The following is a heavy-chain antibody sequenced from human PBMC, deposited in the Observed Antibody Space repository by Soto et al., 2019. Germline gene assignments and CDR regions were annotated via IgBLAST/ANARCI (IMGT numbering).Heavy chain of an antibody. CDR1: GYTFTGYY. Sequence: QVQLVQSGAEVKKPGASVKVSCKASGYTFTGYYMHWVRQAPGQGLEWMGWINPNSGGTNYAQKFQRWVTMTRDTSISTAYMELSRLRSDDTAVYYCARGYYDYIWGSYRTDAFDIWGQGTMVTVSS. V-gene: IGHV1-2*04. J-gene: IGHJ3*02. D-gene: IGHD3-16*02. CDR3: ARGYYDYIWGSYRTDAFDI. CDR2: INPNSGGT.